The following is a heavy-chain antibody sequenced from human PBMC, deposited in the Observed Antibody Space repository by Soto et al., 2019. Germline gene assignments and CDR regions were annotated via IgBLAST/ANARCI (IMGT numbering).Heavy chain of an antibody. Sequence: SETLSLTCTVSGKTVSTFYWSWIRQPPGKGLEWIGHAYYSGSTNYDPSLKSRVTISVDMSKNQVSLRLTSVTAADTAVYYCARGTDYTQIASYHYGMDVWGQGTSVTVSS. CDR2: AYYSGST. J-gene: IGHJ6*02. D-gene: IGHD4-4*01. CDR3: ARGTDYTQIASYHYGMDV. V-gene: IGHV4-59*02. CDR1: GKTVSTFY.